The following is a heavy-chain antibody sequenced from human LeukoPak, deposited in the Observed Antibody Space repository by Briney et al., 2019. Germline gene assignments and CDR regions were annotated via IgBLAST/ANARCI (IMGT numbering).Heavy chain of an antibody. CDR3: ARARCCNFEY. V-gene: IGHV4-34*01. J-gene: IGHJ4*02. CDR1: GGSFSVYY. D-gene: IGHD2-15*01. Sequence: PAETLSLPCAVYGGSFSVYYWSWIRQPPGKGLEWVGEIHHSGSNNHYPYLKSRVTISVDTSKSQFSLKVSSVTAAETAVDYCARARCCNFEYWGEGGLVTVSS. CDR2: IHHSGSN.